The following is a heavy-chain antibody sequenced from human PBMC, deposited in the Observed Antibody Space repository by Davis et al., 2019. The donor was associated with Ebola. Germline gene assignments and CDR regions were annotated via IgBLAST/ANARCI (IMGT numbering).Heavy chain of an antibody. CDR2: LSSDGGST. CDR3: ARDHGYCSGGSCYPRTYYYYGMDV. CDR1: GFTFSSYA. Sequence: GESLKISCSASGFTFSSYAMHWVRQAPGKGLEYVSALSSDGGSTYYADSVKGRFTISRDNSKNTLYLQMNSLRAEDTAVYYCARDHGYCSGGSCYPRTYYYYGMDVWGQGTTVTVSS. D-gene: IGHD2-15*01. V-gene: IGHV3-64*04. J-gene: IGHJ6*02.